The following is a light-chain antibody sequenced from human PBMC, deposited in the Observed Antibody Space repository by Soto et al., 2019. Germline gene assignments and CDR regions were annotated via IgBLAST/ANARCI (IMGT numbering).Light chain of an antibody. J-gene: IGKJ1*01. CDR3: QQYGSSPRT. V-gene: IGKV3-20*01. CDR2: GAS. Sequence: EIVLTQSPGTLSLSPGERATLSCRASQSVTSNYLAWYKQKPGQAPRLLSYGASNRATGIPDRVSGSGSETEFTLTISRLEPEDFEVYYCQQYGSSPRTFGQGTKVDI. CDR1: QSVTSNY.